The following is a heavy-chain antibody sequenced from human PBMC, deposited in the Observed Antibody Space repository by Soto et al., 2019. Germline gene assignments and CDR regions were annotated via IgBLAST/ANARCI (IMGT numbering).Heavy chain of an antibody. D-gene: IGHD6-13*01. V-gene: IGHV1-18*01. Sequence: GGPVKESCKASWFTFSGIGIQWGRQAPGQGLEWMGWISAYNGNTNYAQKLQGRVTMTTDTSTSTAYMELRSLRSDDTAVYYCARVAAADGWFDPWGQGTLVTVSS. CDR1: WFTFSGIG. J-gene: IGHJ5*02. CDR2: ISAYNGNT. CDR3: ARVAAADGWFDP.